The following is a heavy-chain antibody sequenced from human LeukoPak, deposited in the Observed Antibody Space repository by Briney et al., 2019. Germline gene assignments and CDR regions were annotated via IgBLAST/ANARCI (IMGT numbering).Heavy chain of an antibody. CDR3: ARHGDSYDSPYDY. CDR2: IYSGGST. V-gene: IGHV3-66*04. Sequence: PGGSLRLSCAASGFTVSSNYMSWVRQAPGKGLEWVSVIYSGGSTYYADSVKGRFTISRDNSKNTLYLQMNSLRAEDTAVYYCARHGDSYDSPYDYWGQGTLVTVSS. D-gene: IGHD5-12*01. CDR1: GFTVSSNY. J-gene: IGHJ4*02.